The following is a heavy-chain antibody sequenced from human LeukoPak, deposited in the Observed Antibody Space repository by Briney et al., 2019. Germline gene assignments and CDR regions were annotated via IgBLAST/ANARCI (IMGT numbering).Heavy chain of an antibody. D-gene: IGHD5-24*01. J-gene: IGHJ4*02. CDR3: ARAARYIFDS. CDR1: GGSFSGYY. V-gene: IGHV4-34*01. Sequence: SETLSLTCAVYGGSFSGYYWSWIRQPPGKGLEWIGEINHSGSTNYNPSLKSRVTISVDTSKNQFSLKLSSVAAEDTAVFYCARAARYIFDSWGQGTLVTVSS. CDR2: INHSGST.